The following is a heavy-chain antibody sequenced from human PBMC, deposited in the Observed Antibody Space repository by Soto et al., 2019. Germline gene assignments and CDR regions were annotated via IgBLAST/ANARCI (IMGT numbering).Heavy chain of an antibody. Sequence: ASVKVSCKVSGYTLTELSMHWVRQAPGKGLEWMGGFDPEDGETIYAQKFQGRVTMTEDTSTDTAYMELSSLRSEDTAVYYCATWGAATTNFDYWGQGTLVTVSS. CDR1: GYTLTELS. CDR3: ATWGAATTNFDY. CDR2: FDPEDGET. J-gene: IGHJ4*02. D-gene: IGHD6-25*01. V-gene: IGHV1-24*01.